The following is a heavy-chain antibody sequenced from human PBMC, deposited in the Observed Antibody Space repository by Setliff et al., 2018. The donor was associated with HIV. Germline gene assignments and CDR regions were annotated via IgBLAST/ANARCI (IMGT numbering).Heavy chain of an antibody. CDR3: ARGGTSSNWFGP. J-gene: IGHJ5*02. D-gene: IGHD2-2*01. CDR2: IHHGGGT. Sequence: PSETLSLTCAVYGGSFGDQFWSWIRQSPGKGLEWIGEIHHGGGTKYNPSLKSRVTISLDTSKNQFSLKPTSVTAADTAVYYCARGGTSSNWFGPWGQGTLVTVSS. CDR1: GGSFGDQF. V-gene: IGHV4-34*01.